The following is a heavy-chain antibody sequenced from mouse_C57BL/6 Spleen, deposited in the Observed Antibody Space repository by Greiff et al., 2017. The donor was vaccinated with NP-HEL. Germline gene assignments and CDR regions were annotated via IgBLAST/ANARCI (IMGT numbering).Heavy chain of an antibody. J-gene: IGHJ3*01. D-gene: IGHD1-1*01. Sequence: VQVVESGPGLVQPSQSLSITCTVSGFSLTSYGVHWVRQSPGKGLEWLGVIWRGGSTDYNAAFMSRLSITKDNSKSQVFFKMNSLQADDTAIYYCAKGDYYGSSPFAYWGQGTLVTVSA. V-gene: IGHV2-5*01. CDR1: GFSLTSYG. CDR3: AKGDYYGSSPFAY. CDR2: IWRGGST.